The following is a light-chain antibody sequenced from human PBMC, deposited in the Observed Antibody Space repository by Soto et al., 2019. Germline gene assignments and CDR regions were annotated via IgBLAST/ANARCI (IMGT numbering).Light chain of an antibody. V-gene: IGKV1-39*01. Sequence: DIQMIQSPSSLSASVGDRVTITCRASQSISSDLNWYQQKPGKAPKLLIYAASSLQSGVPSRFSGSGSGTDFTLTISSLQPEDFATYYCQQSYSTPLTFGPGTKVDIK. J-gene: IGKJ3*01. CDR1: QSISSD. CDR2: AAS. CDR3: QQSYSTPLT.